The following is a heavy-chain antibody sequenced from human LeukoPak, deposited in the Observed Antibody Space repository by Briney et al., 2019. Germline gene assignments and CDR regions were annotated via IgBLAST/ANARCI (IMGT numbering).Heavy chain of an antibody. CDR3: ARAQLGYCSGGSCYSRSVVNWFDP. CDR1: GFTFSRYW. Sequence: GSLRLSCAGSGFTFSRYWMNWVRQPPGKGLEWIGYIYYSGSTNYNPSLKSRVTISVDTSKNQFSLKLSSVTAADTAVYYCARAQLGYCSGGSCYSRSVVNWFDPWGQGTLVTVSS. D-gene: IGHD2-15*01. V-gene: IGHV4-59*01. CDR2: IYYSGST. J-gene: IGHJ5*02.